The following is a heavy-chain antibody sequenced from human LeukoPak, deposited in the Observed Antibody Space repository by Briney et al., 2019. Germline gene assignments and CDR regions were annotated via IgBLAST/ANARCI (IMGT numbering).Heavy chain of an antibody. CDR1: GFTVSSNY. CDR3: ARESGYSYGLAGFFDY. Sequence: GGSLTLSCAASGFTVSSNYTSWVRQAPGKGLEWVSVIYSDGRIHYADSVKGRFTISRDDSKNTLYLQMNSLRAEDTAVYYCARESGYSYGLAGFFDYWGQGTLVTVSS. J-gene: IGHJ4*02. V-gene: IGHV3-53*01. D-gene: IGHD5-18*01. CDR2: IYSDGRI.